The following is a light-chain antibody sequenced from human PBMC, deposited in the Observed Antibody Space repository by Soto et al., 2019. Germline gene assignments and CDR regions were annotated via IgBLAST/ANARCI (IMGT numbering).Light chain of an antibody. V-gene: IGKV3-15*01. J-gene: IGKJ5*01. CDR1: QSVSSN. CDR2: GAS. Sequence: EIVMTQSPATLSVSPGERATLSCRASQSVSSNLAWYQQKPAQAPRLLIYGASTRATGIPARFSGSGSGTEVTPTISSLQSEDFAVYYCRQYNNWPPITFGQGTRLEIK. CDR3: RQYNNWPPIT.